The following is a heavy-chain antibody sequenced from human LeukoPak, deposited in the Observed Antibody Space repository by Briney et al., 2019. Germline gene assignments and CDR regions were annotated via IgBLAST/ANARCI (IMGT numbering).Heavy chain of an antibody. CDR3: AKSLYGGCDY. CDR2: VNGNGGST. D-gene: IGHD3-16*02. J-gene: IGHJ4*02. Sequence: GGSLRLSCAASGFSFSTYAMSWVRQAPGKGPEWVSGVNGNGGSTSYADSVKGRFTIFRDNSKNTLYLQMNSLRVEDTAVYYCAKSLYGGCDYWGQGTVVTVSS. V-gene: IGHV3-23*01. CDR1: GFSFSTYA.